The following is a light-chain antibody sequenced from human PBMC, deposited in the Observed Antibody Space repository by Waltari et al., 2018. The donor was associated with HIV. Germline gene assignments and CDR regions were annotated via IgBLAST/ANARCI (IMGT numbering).Light chain of an antibody. J-gene: IGLJ2*01. V-gene: IGLV3-21*02. CDR1: NVGSKD. CDR2: DDS. CDR3: QVWDIISAYVI. Sequence: SSVLTQPPSVSVAPGQTVRMTCEGNNVGSKDVHRYQQKPGQAPGLVVYDDSDRPSGIPERCSGSKSGNTATLSISRVEVGDGADYYCQVWDIISAYVIFGGGTKLTVL.